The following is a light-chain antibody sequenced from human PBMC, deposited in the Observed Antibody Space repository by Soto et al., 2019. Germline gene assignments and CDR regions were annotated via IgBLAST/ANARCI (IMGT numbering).Light chain of an antibody. V-gene: IGKV3-15*01. CDR2: DAS. Sequence: EIVMTQSPATLSMSPGERATLSCRASQSVNSNLAWYQQRPGQAPRLLISDASTRATGIPARFSGSGSGTEFTLTISSLQSEDFALYYCHQYNRWPQGTFGQGTKVDIK. CDR1: QSVNSN. CDR3: HQYNRWPQGT. J-gene: IGKJ2*01.